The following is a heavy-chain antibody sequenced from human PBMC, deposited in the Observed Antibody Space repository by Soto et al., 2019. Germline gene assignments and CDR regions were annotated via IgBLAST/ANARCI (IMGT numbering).Heavy chain of an antibody. CDR2: IYYSGST. CDR3: ARHRSDSGYDYYYMDV. CDR1: GCSIIRYY. Sequence: TLSLTCTVSGCSIIRYYWSWIRQPPGKGLEWIGYIYYSGSTNYNPSLKSRVTISVDTSKNQFSLKLSSVTAADTAVYYCARHRSDSGYDYYYMDVWGKGTTVTVSS. J-gene: IGHJ6*03. V-gene: IGHV4-59*08. D-gene: IGHD1-26*01.